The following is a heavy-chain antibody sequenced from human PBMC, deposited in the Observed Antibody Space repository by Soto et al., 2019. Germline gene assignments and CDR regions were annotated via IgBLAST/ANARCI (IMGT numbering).Heavy chain of an antibody. D-gene: IGHD5-12*01. CDR2: IYYSGST. V-gene: IGHV4-59*01. Sequence: SETLSLTCTVSGGSISGYYWSWIRQPPGKGLEWIGYIYYSGSTNYNPSLKSRVTISVDTSKNQFSLKLSSVTAADTAVYYCARDLTGYDYWGQGTLVTVSS. CDR3: ARDLTGYDY. CDR1: GGSISGYY. J-gene: IGHJ4*02.